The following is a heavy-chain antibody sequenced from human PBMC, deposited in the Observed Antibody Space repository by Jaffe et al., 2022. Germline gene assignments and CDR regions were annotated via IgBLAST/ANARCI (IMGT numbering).Heavy chain of an antibody. V-gene: IGHV1-18*01. CDR3: ARDLTTVSRNYYYYYYMDV. D-gene: IGHD4-4*01. J-gene: IGHJ6*03. CDR1: GYTFTSYG. Sequence: QVQLVQSGAEVKKPGASVKVSCKASGYTFTSYGISWVRQAPGQGLEWMGWISAYNGNTNYAQKLQGRVTMTTDTSTSTAYMELRSLRSDDTAVYYCARDLTTVSRNYYYYYYMDVWGKGTTVTVSS. CDR2: ISAYNGNT.